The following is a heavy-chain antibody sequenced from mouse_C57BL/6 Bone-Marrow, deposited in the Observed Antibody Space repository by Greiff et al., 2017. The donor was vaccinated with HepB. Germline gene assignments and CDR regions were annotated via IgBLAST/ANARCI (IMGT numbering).Heavy chain of an antibody. CDR3: TTGYGWPFDY. V-gene: IGHV14-4*01. Sequence: VQLQQSGAELVRPGASVKLSCTASGFNIKDDYMHWVKQRPEQGLEWIGWIDPENGDTEYASKFQGKATITADTASNTAYLQLSSLTSEDTAVYYCTTGYGWPFDYWGQGTTLPVSS. CDR1: GFNIKDDY. CDR2: IDPENGDT. D-gene: IGHD2-2*01. J-gene: IGHJ2*01.